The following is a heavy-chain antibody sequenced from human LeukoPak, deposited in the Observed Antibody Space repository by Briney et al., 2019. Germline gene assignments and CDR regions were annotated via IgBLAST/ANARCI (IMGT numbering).Heavy chain of an antibody. V-gene: IGHV4-61*05. CDR2: IYYSGST. D-gene: IGHD2/OR15-2a*01. CDR1: GGSISNTNYY. Sequence: NPSETLSLTCFVSGGSISNTNYYWAWIRQPPGKGLEWIGYIYYSGSTNYNPSLKSRVTISVDTPKNQFSLKLSSVTAADTAVYYCARASRTFYYFDYWGQGTLVTVSS. J-gene: IGHJ4*02. CDR3: ARASRTFYYFDY.